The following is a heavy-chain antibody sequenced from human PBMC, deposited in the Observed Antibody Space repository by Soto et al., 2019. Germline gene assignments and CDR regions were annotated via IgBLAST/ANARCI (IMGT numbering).Heavy chain of an antibody. V-gene: IGHV3-23*01. CDR1: GFTFSSYA. Sequence: VQLLESGGGLVQPGGSLRLSCAASGFTFSSYAMSWVRQAPGKGLEWVSAISGSGGSTYYADSVKGRFTISRDNSKNTLYLQMNSLRAEDTAVYYCAKGGDYDFWSGYYRENYYMDVWGKGTTVTVSS. J-gene: IGHJ6*03. CDR2: ISGSGGST. D-gene: IGHD3-3*01. CDR3: AKGGDYDFWSGYYRENYYMDV.